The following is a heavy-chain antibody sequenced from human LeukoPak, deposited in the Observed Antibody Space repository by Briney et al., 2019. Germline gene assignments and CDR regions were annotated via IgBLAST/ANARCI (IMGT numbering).Heavy chain of an antibody. V-gene: IGHV4-39*07. D-gene: IGHD3-22*01. CDR3: ARVLRYDSSGYYGYYFDY. CDR2: IYYSGST. J-gene: IGHJ4*02. CDR1: GGPISSSSYY. Sequence: PSETLSLTCTVSGGPISSSSYYWGWIRQPPGKGLEWIGSIYYSGSTYYNPSLKSRVTISVDTSKNQFSLKLSSVTAADTAVYYCARVLRYDSSGYYGYYFDYWGQGTLVTVSS.